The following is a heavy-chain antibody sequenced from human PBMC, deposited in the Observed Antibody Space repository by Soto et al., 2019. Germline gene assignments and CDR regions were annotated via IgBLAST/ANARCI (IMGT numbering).Heavy chain of an antibody. D-gene: IGHD3-9*01. CDR1: GYTLTELS. J-gene: IGHJ4*02. V-gene: IGHV1-24*01. Sequence: VASVKVSCKVSGYTLTELSMHWVRQAPGKGLEWMGGFDPEDGETIYAQKFQGRVTMTEDTSTDTAYMELSSLRSEDTAVYYCATVKSAYYDILTGPQAGIDYWGQGTLVTVSS. CDR3: ATVKSAYYDILTGPQAGIDY. CDR2: FDPEDGET.